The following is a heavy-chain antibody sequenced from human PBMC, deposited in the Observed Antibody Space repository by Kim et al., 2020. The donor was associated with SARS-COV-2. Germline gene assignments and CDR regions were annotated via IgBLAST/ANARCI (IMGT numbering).Heavy chain of an antibody. CDR3: ARTYSSSYIAFDI. J-gene: IGHJ3*02. V-gene: IGHV4-31*02. D-gene: IGHD6-13*01. Sequence: KPSRKSRVTISGDTSKNQFSLKLSSVTAADTAVYYWARTYSSSYIAFDIWGQGTMVTVSS.